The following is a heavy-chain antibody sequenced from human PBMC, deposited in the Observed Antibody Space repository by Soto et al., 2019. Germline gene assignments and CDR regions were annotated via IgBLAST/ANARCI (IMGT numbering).Heavy chain of an antibody. CDR3: ARVAY. J-gene: IGHJ4*02. V-gene: IGHV3-21*01. CDR2: ISSGSSDT. CDR1: GFTLSRVS. Sequence: GGSVGCSCAACGFTLSRVSMNWVRQVPGKGLEGGASISSGSSDTWCGDSVKGRFSISREEAGSSLFLQMNTLRPEDTAMYSCARVAYWGPGTQVNVST.